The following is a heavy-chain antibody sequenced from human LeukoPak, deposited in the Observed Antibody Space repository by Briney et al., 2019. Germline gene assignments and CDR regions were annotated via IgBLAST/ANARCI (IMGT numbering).Heavy chain of an antibody. J-gene: IGHJ6*04. V-gene: IGHV1-2*04. CDR2: INPNSGGT. CDR3: ARDLGRVRGAPYYYGMDV. CDR1: GYTFTGYY. Sequence: ASVKVSCKASGYTFTGYYMHWVRQAPGQGLEWMGWINPNSGGTNYAQKFQGWVTMTRDTSISTAYMELSRLRSDDTAVYYCARDLGRVRGAPYYYGMDVWGKGTTVTVSS. D-gene: IGHD3-10*01.